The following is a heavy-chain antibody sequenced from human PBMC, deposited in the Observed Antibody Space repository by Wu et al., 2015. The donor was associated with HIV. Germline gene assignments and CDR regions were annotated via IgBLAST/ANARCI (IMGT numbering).Heavy chain of an antibody. D-gene: IGHD3-10*01. CDR1: GGTFSSYA. J-gene: IGHJ6*02. Sequence: QVQLVQSGAEVKKPGSSVKVSCKASGGTFSSYAISWVRQAPGQGLEWMGGIIPIFGTANYAQKFQGRVTITTDESTSTAYMELSSLRSEDTAVYYCARVRDGSGSYYNPSYYYYGMDVWGQGTTVTVSS. CDR2: IIPIFGTA. CDR3: ARVRDGSGSYYNPSYYYYGMDV. V-gene: IGHV1-69*05.